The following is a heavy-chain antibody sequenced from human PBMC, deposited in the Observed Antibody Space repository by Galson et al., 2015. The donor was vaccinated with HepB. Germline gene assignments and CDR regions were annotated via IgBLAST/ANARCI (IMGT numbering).Heavy chain of an antibody. CDR1: GDSVSTNTVA. D-gene: IGHD5-18*01. CDR2: TYYRSKWYN. V-gene: IGHV6-1*01. J-gene: IGHJ4*02. Sequence: CAISGDSVSTNTVAWNCIRQSPSRGLEWLGRTYYRSKWYNEYSTSVKSRITLNPDTSKKQFSLQLNSVPPEDTAVYYCAREVDTPMVRGFDYWGQGIPVTVSS. CDR3: AREVDTPMVRGFDY.